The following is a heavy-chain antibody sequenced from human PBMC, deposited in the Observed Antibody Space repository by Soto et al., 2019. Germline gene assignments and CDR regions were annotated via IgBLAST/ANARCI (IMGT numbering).Heavy chain of an antibody. CDR2: IYYSGST. Sequence: QLQLQESRPGLVKPSETLSLTCTVSGGSISSSSYYLGWIRQPPGTRLEWIGSIYYSGSTYYNPSLKSRVTISVDTYKNQFSLKLSSVTAADTAVYSCASLKNLVATWVFDYWGQGTLVTVSS. J-gene: IGHJ4*02. D-gene: IGHD5-12*01. CDR1: GGSISSSSYY. V-gene: IGHV4-39*01. CDR3: ASLKNLVATWVFDY.